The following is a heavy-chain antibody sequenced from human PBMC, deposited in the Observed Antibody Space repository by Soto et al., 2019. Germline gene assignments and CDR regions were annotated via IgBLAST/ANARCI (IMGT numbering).Heavy chain of an antibody. CDR3: AKDFRILRFLEWLSPARYGMDV. CDR2: ISYDGSNK. V-gene: IGHV3-30*18. J-gene: IGHJ6*02. Sequence: GGSLRLSCVASGFTFSSYGMHWVRQAPGKGLEWVAVISYDGSNKYYADSVKGRFTISRDNSKNTLYLQMNSLRAEDTAVYYCAKDFRILRFLEWLSPARYGMDVWGQGTTVTVSS. D-gene: IGHD3-3*01. CDR1: GFTFSSYG.